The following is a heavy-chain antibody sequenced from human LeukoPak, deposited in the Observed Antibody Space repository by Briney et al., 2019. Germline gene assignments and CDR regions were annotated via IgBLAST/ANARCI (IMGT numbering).Heavy chain of an antibody. D-gene: IGHD3-22*01. J-gene: IGHJ4*02. Sequence: SETLSLTCAVSGGSISSGGYSWSWIRQPPGKGLEWIGYIYHSGSTYYNPSLKSRVTISVDRSKNQLSLKLSSVTAADTAVYYCARGPYYYDSSGYYYGSFDYWGQGTLVTVSS. CDR3: ARGPYYYDSSGYYYGSFDY. CDR1: GGSISSGGYS. V-gene: IGHV4-30-2*01. CDR2: IYHSGST.